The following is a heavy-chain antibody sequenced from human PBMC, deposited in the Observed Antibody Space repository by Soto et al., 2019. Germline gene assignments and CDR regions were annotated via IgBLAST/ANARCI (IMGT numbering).Heavy chain of an antibody. V-gene: IGHV3-74*03. CDR1: GFTFSSYW. J-gene: IGHJ3*02. CDR3: AKDRRTYDFWSGYYDAFDI. CDR2: INTDGGTT. D-gene: IGHD3-3*01. Sequence: PGGSLRLSCAASGFTFSSYWMHWVRQAPGKGLVWVSRINTDGGTTTYAESVKGRFTISRDNARNTLYLQMNSLRPEDTAVYYCAKDRRTYDFWSGYYDAFDIGGQGTMVTVSS.